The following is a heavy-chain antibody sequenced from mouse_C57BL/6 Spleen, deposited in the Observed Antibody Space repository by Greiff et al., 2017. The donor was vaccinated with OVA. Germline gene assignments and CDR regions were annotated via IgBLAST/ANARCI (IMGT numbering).Heavy chain of an antibody. Sequence: EVQGVESGGGLVQPGGSMKLSCVASGFTFSNYWMNWVRQSPEKGLEWVAQIRLKSDNYATHYAESVKGRFTISRDDSKSSVYLQMNNLRAEDTGIYYCTAAAYWGQGTLVTVSA. CDR3: TAAAY. V-gene: IGHV6-3*01. CDR1: GFTFSNYW. J-gene: IGHJ3*01. CDR2: IRLKSDNYAT.